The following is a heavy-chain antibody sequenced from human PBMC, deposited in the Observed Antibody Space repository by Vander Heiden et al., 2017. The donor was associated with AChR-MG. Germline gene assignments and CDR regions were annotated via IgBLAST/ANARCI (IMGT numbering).Heavy chain of an antibody. Sequence: QVQLQESGPGLVKPSQTLSLTCTVSGGSISSGGYYWSWIRQHPGKGLEWIGYIYYSGRTYYNPSLKSRVTISVDTSKNQFSLKLSSVTAADTAVYYCARDGRSCSSTSCYLTNYYYYYMDVWGKGTTVTVSS. CDR1: GGSISSGGYY. J-gene: IGHJ6*03. CDR2: IYYSGRT. D-gene: IGHD2-2*01. V-gene: IGHV4-31*03. CDR3: ARDGRSCSSTSCYLTNYYYYYMDV.